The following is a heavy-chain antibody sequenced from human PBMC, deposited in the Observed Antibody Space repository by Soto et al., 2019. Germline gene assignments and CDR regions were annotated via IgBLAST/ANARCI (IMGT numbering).Heavy chain of an antibody. CDR1: GFTFSSYA. J-gene: IGHJ6*02. Sequence: EVQLLESGGGLVQPGGSLRLSCAASGFTFSSYAMSWVRQAPGKGLEWVSAISGSGGSTYYADSVKGRFTISRDNSKNXLXPQMNSLRAEDTAVYYCAKDSGYSYGLYYYYYGMDVWGQGTTVTVSS. CDR3: AKDSGYSYGLYYYYYGMDV. D-gene: IGHD5-18*01. V-gene: IGHV3-23*01. CDR2: ISGSGGST.